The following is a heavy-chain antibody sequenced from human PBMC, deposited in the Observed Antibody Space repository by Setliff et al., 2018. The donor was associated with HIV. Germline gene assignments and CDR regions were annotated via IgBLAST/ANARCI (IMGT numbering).Heavy chain of an antibody. CDR1: GGSISTSSFS. V-gene: IGHV4-39*07. CDR3: ARGYGGTYYSDSSGYYYKVGAFDI. Sequence: SETLSLTCTVSGGSISTSSFSWGWVRQSPGRGLEWIGSIFYGGRTYYNPPLRSRLTMSVDTSKIQSSLELRSLTAADTAVYYCARGYGGTYYSDSSGYYYKVGAFDIWGQGTVVTVSS. J-gene: IGHJ3*02. D-gene: IGHD3-22*01. CDR2: IFYGGRT.